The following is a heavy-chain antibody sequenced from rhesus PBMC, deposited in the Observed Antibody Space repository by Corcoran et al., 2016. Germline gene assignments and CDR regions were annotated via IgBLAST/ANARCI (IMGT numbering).Heavy chain of an antibody. D-gene: IGHD6S26*01. CDR2: IYGKSARA. J-gene: IGHJ4*01. CDR1: CGSIIGGYY. CDR3: ARVGYSSGWSMAY. Sequence: QVQLQESGPGLVKPSETLSLTCAVSCGSIIGGYYWGWIRQRPGKGLGWIGNIYGKSARAYNNPTLKSRVTMSKATSKNQFSLKLSSVTAADTAVYYCARVGYSSGWSMAYWGRGVLVTVSS. V-gene: IGHV4S7*01.